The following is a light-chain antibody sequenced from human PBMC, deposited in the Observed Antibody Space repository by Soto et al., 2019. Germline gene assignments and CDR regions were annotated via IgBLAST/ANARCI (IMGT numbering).Light chain of an antibody. CDR1: QSISDT. CDR3: QQYGSSGT. Sequence: EIVLTQSPGTLSVSPGVRATLSCRASQSISDTLAWYQQKPGQAPRLLIYGASNRATGIPDRFSGSGSGTDFTLTISRLEPEDFAVYYCQQYGSSGTFGQGTKVDIK. V-gene: IGKV3-20*01. J-gene: IGKJ1*01. CDR2: GAS.